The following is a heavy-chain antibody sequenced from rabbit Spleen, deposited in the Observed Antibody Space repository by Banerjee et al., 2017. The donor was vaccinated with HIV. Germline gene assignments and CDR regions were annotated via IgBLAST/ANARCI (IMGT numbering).Heavy chain of an antibody. CDR2: INASTGKP. Sequence: QELLVEPGVGLVQPEGSLTLTCKAYGFSFRERDGVCWVRQAPGKGLQWLACINASTGKPVYATWASGRFTISRTSSTTVTLRMTSLTAADRATYFCARDLVGVIGWNLYLWGPGTLVTVS. CDR1: GFSFRERDG. CDR3: ARDLVGVIGWNLYL. J-gene: IGHJ4*01. D-gene: IGHD2-1*01. V-gene: IGHV1S45*01.